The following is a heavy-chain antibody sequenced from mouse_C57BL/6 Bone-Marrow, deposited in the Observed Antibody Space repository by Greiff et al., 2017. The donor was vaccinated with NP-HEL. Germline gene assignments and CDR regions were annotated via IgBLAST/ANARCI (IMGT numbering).Heavy chain of an antibody. CDR1: GFTFSDYY. V-gene: IGHV5-12*01. J-gene: IGHJ4*01. CDR3: ASPTASYYAMDY. Sequence: EVKLVESGGGLVQPGGSLKLSCAASGFTFSDYYMYWVRQTPEKRLEWVAYISNGGGSTYYPDTVKGRFTISRDNAKNTLYLQMSRLKSEDTAMYYCASPTASYYAMDYWGQGTSVTVSS. D-gene: IGHD3-2*01. CDR2: ISNGGGST.